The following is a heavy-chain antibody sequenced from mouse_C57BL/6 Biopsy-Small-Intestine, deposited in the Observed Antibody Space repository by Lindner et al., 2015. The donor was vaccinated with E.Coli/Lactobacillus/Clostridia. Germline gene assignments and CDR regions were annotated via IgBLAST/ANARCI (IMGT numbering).Heavy chain of an antibody. D-gene: IGHD2-4*01. CDR1: GDTFSSYT. Sequence: SVKVSCKTSGDTFSSYTISWVRQAPGQGLEWMGRFIAILDIADHAQKFQGRVTITADKSTNTVYMELSSLKSEDTAVYYCARSEKGYCVSTTCYEYFQEWGHGTLVTVS. J-gene: IGHJ3*01. CDR3: ARSEKGYCVSTTCYEYFQE. V-gene: IGHV1-81*01. CDR2: FIAILDIA.